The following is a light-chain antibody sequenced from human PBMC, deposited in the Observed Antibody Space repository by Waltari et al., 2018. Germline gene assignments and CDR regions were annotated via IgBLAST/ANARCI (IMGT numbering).Light chain of an antibody. CDR2: QDK. Sequence: SFELPQPPSVSVSAGQTATITCSGDQLGNKYTSWYQQKPGQSPVVVIFQDKKRPSGIPERFSGSNSGNTATLTISGTQATDEADYYCQTWDATSTFVFGSGTTVSVL. CDR1: QLGNKY. J-gene: IGLJ1*01. CDR3: QTWDATSTFV. V-gene: IGLV3-1*01.